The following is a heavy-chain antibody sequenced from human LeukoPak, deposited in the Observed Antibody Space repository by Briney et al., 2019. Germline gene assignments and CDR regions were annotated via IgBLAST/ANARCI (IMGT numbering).Heavy chain of an antibody. CDR1: GFTFSIYS. D-gene: IGHD3-22*01. CDR2: ISSSSSYI. Sequence: GGSLGLSYAASGFTFSIYSMNWVRQAPGKGLEWVSSISSSSSYIYYADSVKGRFTISRDNAKNSLYLQMNSLRAEDTAVYYCALSSGYLFDYWGQGTLVTVSS. CDR3: ALSSGYLFDY. V-gene: IGHV3-21*01. J-gene: IGHJ4*02.